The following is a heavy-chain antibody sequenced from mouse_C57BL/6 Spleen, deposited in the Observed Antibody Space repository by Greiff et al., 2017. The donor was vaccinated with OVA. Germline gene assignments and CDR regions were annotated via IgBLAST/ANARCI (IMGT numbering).Heavy chain of an antibody. CDR2: ILPGRGST. J-gene: IGHJ1*03. V-gene: IGHV1-9*01. Sequence: VQLQQSGAELMKPGASVKLSCKATCYTFTGYWIEWVKQRPGHGLEWIGEILPGRGSTNYNEKFKGKATFTADTSSNTAYMQLSSLTTEDSAIYYCARRGFSGYFDVWGTGTTVTVSS. CDR3: ARRGFSGYFDV. CDR1: CYTFTGYW.